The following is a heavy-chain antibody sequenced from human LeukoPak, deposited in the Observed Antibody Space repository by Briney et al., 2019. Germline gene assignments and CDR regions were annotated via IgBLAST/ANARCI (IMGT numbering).Heavy chain of an antibody. CDR2: ISSSSSYI. V-gene: IGHV3-21*01. Sequence: GGCLRLSCAASGFTFSSYSMNWVRQAAGKGLGWVLSISSSSSYIYYADSVKGRFTISRDNAKNSLYLQMNSQRAEDPAVNKLSCSRGYSHVRLVYWVQRRILTVSS. CDR3: SCSRGYSHVRLVY. J-gene: IGHJ4*02. CDR1: GFTFSSYS. D-gene: IGHD5-18*01.